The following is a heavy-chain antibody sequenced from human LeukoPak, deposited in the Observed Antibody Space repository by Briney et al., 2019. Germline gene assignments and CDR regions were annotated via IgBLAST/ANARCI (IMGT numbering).Heavy chain of an antibody. CDR2: ISGSGGNT. Sequence: GGSLRLSCTASGFTFSSYAMSWVRQAPGKGLEWVSTISGSGGNTYYADSVKGRLTISRDNSKNTLYLQMNSLRAEDTAVYYCAKGRGSTSCYDYWGQGTLVTVSS. V-gene: IGHV3-23*01. CDR3: AKGRGSTSCYDY. J-gene: IGHJ4*02. CDR1: GFTFSSYA. D-gene: IGHD2-2*01.